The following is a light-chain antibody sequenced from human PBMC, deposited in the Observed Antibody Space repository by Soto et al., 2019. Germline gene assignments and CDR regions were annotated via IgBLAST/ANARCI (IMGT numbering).Light chain of an antibody. J-gene: IGKJ1*01. Sequence: EIALTQSPGTLSLSPGERATLSCRASQSVSSSYLAWYQQKPGQAPRLLIYGASTRATGIPARFSGSGSGTEFTLTISSLQSEDFAVYDCQQYNNWPPWTFGQGTKVDIK. CDR3: QQYNNWPPWT. CDR2: GAS. CDR1: QSVSSSY. V-gene: IGKV3-15*01.